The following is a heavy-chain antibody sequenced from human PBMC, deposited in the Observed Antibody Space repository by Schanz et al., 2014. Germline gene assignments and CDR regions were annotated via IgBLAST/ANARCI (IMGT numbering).Heavy chain of an antibody. Sequence: EVQLVESGGGLVQPGGSLRLSCAASGFSVGNKYMNWVRQAPGKGLEWVAIIYIGGNTDYADSVKARFTISSDNSKNTVYSHMNSVRAEDTDVYYCARGGPSYDFDDWGQGTLVTVSS. J-gene: IGHJ4*02. CDR2: IYIGGNT. CDR3: ARGGPSYDFDD. CDR1: GFSVGNKY. V-gene: IGHV3-66*01.